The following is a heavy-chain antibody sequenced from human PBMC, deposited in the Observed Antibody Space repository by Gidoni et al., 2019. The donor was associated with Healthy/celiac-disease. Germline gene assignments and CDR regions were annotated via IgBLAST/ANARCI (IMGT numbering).Heavy chain of an antibody. D-gene: IGHD6-19*01. CDR2: IIPIFGTA. CDR3: ASTYRSGLPYYFDY. Sequence: QVQLVQSGAEVKKPGSSVKVSCKASGGTFSSYAISWVRQAPVQGLEWMGGIIPIFGTANYAQKFQGRVTITADESTSTACMGLSSLRSEDTAVYYCASTYRSGLPYYFDYWGQGTLVTVSS. CDR1: GGTFSSYA. V-gene: IGHV1-69*01. J-gene: IGHJ4*02.